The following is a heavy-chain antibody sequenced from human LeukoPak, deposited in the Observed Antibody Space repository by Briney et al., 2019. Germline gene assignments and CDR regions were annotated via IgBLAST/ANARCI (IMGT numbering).Heavy chain of an antibody. CDR2: INPSSGST. D-gene: IGHD3-3*01. Sequence: ASVKVSCKASGYTFTSYYMHWVRQAPGQGLEWMGIINPSSGSTSYAQKFQGRVTMTRDTSTSTVYMELSSLRSEDTAVYYCAREDLLRFLEWTSGGWFDPWGQGTLVTVSS. CDR1: GYTFTSYY. J-gene: IGHJ5*02. CDR3: AREDLLRFLEWTSGGWFDP. V-gene: IGHV1-46*01.